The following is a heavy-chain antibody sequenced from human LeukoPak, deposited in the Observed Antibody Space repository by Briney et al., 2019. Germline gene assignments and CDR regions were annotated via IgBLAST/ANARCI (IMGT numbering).Heavy chain of an antibody. CDR1: GGSISSSSYF. CDR3: ARLPAGCHSGCWIDP. CDR2: MYYSGSI. J-gene: IGHJ5*02. Sequence: SETLSLTCTVSGGSISSSSYFWGWIRQPPGKGLEWIGSMYYSGSINYNPSLKSRVTISVDTSKNQFSLKLSSVTAADTAVYYCARLPAGCHSGCWIDPWGQGTLVTVSS. D-gene: IGHD5-12*01. V-gene: IGHV4-39*01.